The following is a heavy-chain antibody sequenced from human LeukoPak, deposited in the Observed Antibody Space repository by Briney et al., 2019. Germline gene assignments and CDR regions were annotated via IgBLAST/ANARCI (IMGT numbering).Heavy chain of an antibody. CDR1: GFTFSSYW. J-gene: IGHJ6*02. D-gene: IGHD3-10*01. CDR2: INSDGSST. V-gene: IGHV3-74*01. CDR3: ARGGSGSYYFLGDYYGMDA. Sequence: GGSLRLSCAASGFTFSSYWMHWVRQAPGKGLVWVSRINSDGSSTSYADSVKGRFTISRDNAKNTLYLQMNSLRAEDTAVYYCARGGSGSYYFLGDYYGMDAWGQGTTVTVSS.